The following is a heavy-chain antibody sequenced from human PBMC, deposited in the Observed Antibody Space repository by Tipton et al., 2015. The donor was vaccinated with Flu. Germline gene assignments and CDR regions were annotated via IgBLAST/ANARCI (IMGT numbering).Heavy chain of an antibody. V-gene: IGHV3-21*06. D-gene: IGHD4-23*01. J-gene: IGHJ3*02. CDR1: GFTLRSHS. CDR2: ISGSGLYI. Sequence: SLRLSCVASGFTLRSHSMNWVRQAPGKGLEWLSSISGSGLYINYADLGKGRFTISRDDAKNSVYLEMNSLRGEDTAVYYCARDLVNAFDMWGQGTMVTGSA. CDR3: ARDLVNAFDM.